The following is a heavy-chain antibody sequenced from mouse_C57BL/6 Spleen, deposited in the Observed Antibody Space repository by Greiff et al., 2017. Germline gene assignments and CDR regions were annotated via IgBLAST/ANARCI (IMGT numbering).Heavy chain of an antibody. Sequence: EVKLMESGGGLVKPGGSLKLSCAASGFTFSDYGMHWVRQAPEKGLEWVAYISSGSSTIYYADTVKGRFTISRDNAKNTLFLQMTSLRSEDTAMYYCARHYYDYDGNWYFGVWGTGTTVTVSS. V-gene: IGHV5-17*01. CDR2: ISSGSSTI. J-gene: IGHJ1*03. CDR3: ARHYYDYDGNWYFGV. D-gene: IGHD2-4*01. CDR1: GFTFSDYG.